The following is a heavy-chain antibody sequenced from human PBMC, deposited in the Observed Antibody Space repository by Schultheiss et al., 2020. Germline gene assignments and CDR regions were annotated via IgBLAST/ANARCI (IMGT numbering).Heavy chain of an antibody. Sequence: GGSLRLSCAASGFTFSSYWMHWVRQAPGKGLVWVAAISGSGGSTYYADSVKGRFTISRDNSKNTLYLQMNSLRAEDTAVYYCAKRLAAAGFFDYWGQGTLVTVSS. CDR3: AKRLAAAGFFDY. CDR2: ISGSGGST. CDR1: GFTFSSYW. J-gene: IGHJ4*02. D-gene: IGHD6-13*01. V-gene: IGHV3-23*01.